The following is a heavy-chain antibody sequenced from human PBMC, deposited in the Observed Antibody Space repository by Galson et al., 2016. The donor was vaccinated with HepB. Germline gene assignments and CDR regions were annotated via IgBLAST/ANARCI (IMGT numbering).Heavy chain of an antibody. D-gene: IGHD5-12*01. Sequence: CAISGDSVSSHSATWNWIRQSPSRGLEWLGRTYYRSKWYNDYALSVTSRITINPDTSKNQFSLQLNSVTPEDTAVYYCARVRSGYSGYANPYYYGMDVWGQGTTVTV. V-gene: IGHV6-1*01. CDR2: TYYRSKWYN. J-gene: IGHJ6*02. CDR1: GDSVSSHSAT. CDR3: ARVRSGYSGYANPYYYGMDV.